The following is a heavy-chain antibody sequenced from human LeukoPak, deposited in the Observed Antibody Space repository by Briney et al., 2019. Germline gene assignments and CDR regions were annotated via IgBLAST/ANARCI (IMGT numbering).Heavy chain of an antibody. V-gene: IGHV3-21*01. D-gene: IGHD6-13*01. Sequence: GGSLRLSCAASGFTFSSYSMNWVRQAPGKGLEWVSSISSSSSYIYYADSVKGRFTISRDNAKNSLYLQMNSLRAEDTAVYYYARDLRYSSSWYSSPFDYWGQGTLVTVSS. CDR1: GFTFSSYS. CDR3: ARDLRYSSSWYSSPFDY. CDR2: ISSSSSYI. J-gene: IGHJ4*02.